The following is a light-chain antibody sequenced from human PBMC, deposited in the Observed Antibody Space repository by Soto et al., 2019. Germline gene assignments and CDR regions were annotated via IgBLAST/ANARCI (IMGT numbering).Light chain of an antibody. CDR2: RNN. J-gene: IGLJ1*01. CDR1: SSSIGSNY. CDR3: AAWDDSLSGFHV. Sequence: QSVLTQPPSASGTPGQRVTISCSGSSSSIGSNYVYWYQQLPGTAPKLLIYRNNQRPSGVPDRFSGSKSGTSASLAISGLRSEDEADYYCAAWDDSLSGFHVFGTGTKLTVL. V-gene: IGLV1-47*01.